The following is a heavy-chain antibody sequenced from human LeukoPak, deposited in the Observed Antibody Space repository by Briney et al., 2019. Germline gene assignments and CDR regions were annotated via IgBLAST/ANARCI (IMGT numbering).Heavy chain of an antibody. CDR3: ARGLGYNWFDP. V-gene: IGHV3-48*01. CDR1: GFTFSSYS. J-gene: IGHJ5*02. D-gene: IGHD6-25*01. CDR2: ISSSSSTT. Sequence: GGSLRLSCAASGFTFSSYSMNWVRQAPGKGLEWVSYISSSSSTTYYADSVKGRFTISRDNSKNTLFLQMNSLRAEDTAVYYCARGLGYNWFDPWGQGTLVTVSS.